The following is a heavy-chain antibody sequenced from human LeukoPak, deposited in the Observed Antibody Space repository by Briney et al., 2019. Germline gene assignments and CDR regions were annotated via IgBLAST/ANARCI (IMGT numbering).Heavy chain of an antibody. CDR1: GYTFTGYY. Sequence: ASVKVSCKASGYTFTGYYMHWVRQAPGQGLEWMGWINPNSGGTNYAQKLQGRVTMTRDTSISTAYMELSRLRSDDTAVYYCARDPISITGTTPHNWFDPWGQGTLVTVSS. D-gene: IGHD1-7*01. V-gene: IGHV1-2*02. CDR3: ARDPISITGTTPHNWFDP. CDR2: INPNSGGT. J-gene: IGHJ5*02.